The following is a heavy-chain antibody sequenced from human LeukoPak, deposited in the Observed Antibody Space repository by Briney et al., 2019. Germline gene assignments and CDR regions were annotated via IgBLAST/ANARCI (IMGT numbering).Heavy chain of an antibody. CDR2: ISDSGGST. D-gene: IGHD3-16*02. CDR3: AKDYRDFDY. J-gene: IGHJ4*02. CDR1: GFTFSGYS. V-gene: IGHV3-23*01. Sequence: PGGSLRLSCAASGFTFSGYSMNWVRQAPGKGLEWVSAISDSGGSTYYADSVKGRFTISRDNSKNTLYLQMNSLRAEDTAVYYCAKDYRDFDYWGQGTLVTVSS.